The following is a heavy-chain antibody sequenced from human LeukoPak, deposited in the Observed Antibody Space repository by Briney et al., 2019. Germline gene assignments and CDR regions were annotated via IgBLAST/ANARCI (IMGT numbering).Heavy chain of an antibody. CDR3: ARGGARRYSYGGLDY. CDR1: GDSISSYY. J-gene: IGHJ4*02. Sequence: PSETLSLTCTVSGDSISSYYWSWIRQSPGKGLEWIGYIYDSGSTNYNPSLKSRVSISVDTSKNQFSLKLSSVIAADTAVYYCARGGARRYSYGGLDYWGQGTLVTVSS. CDR2: IYDSGST. V-gene: IGHV4-59*01. D-gene: IGHD5-18*01.